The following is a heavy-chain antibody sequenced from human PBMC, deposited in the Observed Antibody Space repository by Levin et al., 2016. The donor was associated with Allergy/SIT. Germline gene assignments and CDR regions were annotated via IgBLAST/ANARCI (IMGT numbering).Heavy chain of an antibody. V-gene: IGHV4-34*01. J-gene: IGHJ4*02. CDR2: INHSGST. CDR3: ARRGSHDQAGSTSMYYFDY. Sequence: WIRQPPGKGLEWIGEINHSGSTNYNPSLKSRVTISVDTSKNQFSLKLSSVTAADTAVYYCARRGSHDQAGSTSMYYFDYWGQGTLVTVSS. D-gene: IGHD2-2*01.